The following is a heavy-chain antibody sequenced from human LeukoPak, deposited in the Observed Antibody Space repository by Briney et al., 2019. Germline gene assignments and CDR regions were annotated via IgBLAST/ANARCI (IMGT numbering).Heavy chain of an antibody. CDR2: IYYSGST. D-gene: IGHD5-24*01. V-gene: IGHV4-39*01. Sequence: SETLSLTCTVSGGSISGSSYYWGWIRQPPWKGLEWIGSIYYSGSTYYNPSLKSRVTISVDTSKNQFSLKLSSVTAADTAVYYCARLHLAGDGYTRAFDYWGQGTLVTVSS. CDR3: ARLHLAGDGYTRAFDY. J-gene: IGHJ4*02. CDR1: GGSISGSSYY.